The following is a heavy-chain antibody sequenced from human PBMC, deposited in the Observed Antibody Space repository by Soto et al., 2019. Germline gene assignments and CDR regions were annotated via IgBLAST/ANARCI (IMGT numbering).Heavy chain of an antibody. Sequence: PSETLSLTCAVYGGSFSGYYWSWIRQPPGKGLEWIGEINHSGSTNYNPSLKSRITISVDTSKNQFSLKLSSVTAADTAVYYCARGRLNYDYVWWSYRYHDALDIWGQGTMVTVSS. V-gene: IGHV4-34*01. CDR1: GGSFSGYY. CDR2: INHSGST. J-gene: IGHJ3*02. CDR3: ARGRLNYDYVWWSYRYHDALDI. D-gene: IGHD3-16*02.